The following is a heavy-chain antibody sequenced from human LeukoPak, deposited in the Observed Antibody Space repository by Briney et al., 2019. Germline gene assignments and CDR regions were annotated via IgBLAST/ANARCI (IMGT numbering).Heavy chain of an antibody. CDR1: GGSISSYY. Sequence: PSETLSLTCTVPGGSISSYYWSWIRQPPRKGLEWIGHICYSGSTNYNPSLKSRVTISVDTSKNQFSLKLSSVTAADTAVYYCARAWYYDSSGYSFGHHWFDPWGQGTLVTVSS. D-gene: IGHD3-22*01. CDR2: ICYSGST. V-gene: IGHV4-59*01. J-gene: IGHJ5*02. CDR3: ARAWYYDSSGYSFGHHWFDP.